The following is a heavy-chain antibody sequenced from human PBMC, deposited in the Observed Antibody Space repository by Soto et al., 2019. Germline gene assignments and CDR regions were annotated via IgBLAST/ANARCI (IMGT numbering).Heavy chain of an antibody. CDR1: GVTFSSYA. CDR2: ISGRGGTT. D-gene: IGHD6-19*01. CDR3: AKDAAVAGCFDY. J-gene: IGHJ4*02. Sequence: EVQLLESGGGLVQPGGSLRLSCAASGVTFSSYAMSWVRQAPGKGLEWVSGISGRGGTTYYADSVKGRFTISRDNSKNTLYLQMISLRAEDTAVYYCAKDAAVAGCFDYWGQGTLVTVSS. V-gene: IGHV3-23*01.